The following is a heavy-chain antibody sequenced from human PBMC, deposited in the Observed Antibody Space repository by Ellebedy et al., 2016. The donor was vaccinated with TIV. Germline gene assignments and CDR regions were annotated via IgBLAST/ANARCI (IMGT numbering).Heavy chain of an antibody. D-gene: IGHD6-19*01. Sequence: PGGSLRLSCAASGLKFSNYNMNWVRQAPGKGLQWISYISRSSTTIYYAASVKGRFTISRDNAKNLLFLQMNSLRADDTAVYYCAGLTVAGGHYWGQGTLVTVSS. CDR2: ISRSSTTI. J-gene: IGHJ4*02. V-gene: IGHV3-48*01. CDR3: AGLTVAGGHY. CDR1: GLKFSNYN.